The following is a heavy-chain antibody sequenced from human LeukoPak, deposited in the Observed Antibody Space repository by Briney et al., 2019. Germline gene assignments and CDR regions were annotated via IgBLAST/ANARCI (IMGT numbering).Heavy chain of an antibody. CDR3: AHRLGGYSWDDGTFDY. Sequence: SGPTLVKPTEILTLTCTFSGFSLSTSGVGVGWIRQPPGKALEYRALIYWDDDKRYNPFLKSRLAITKVTSANQVVLIMTNMDPVDTATYYCAHRLGGYSWDDGTFDYWGQGALVTVSS. V-gene: IGHV2-5*02. CDR1: GFSLSTSGVG. CDR2: IYWDDDK. D-gene: IGHD1-20*01. J-gene: IGHJ4*02.